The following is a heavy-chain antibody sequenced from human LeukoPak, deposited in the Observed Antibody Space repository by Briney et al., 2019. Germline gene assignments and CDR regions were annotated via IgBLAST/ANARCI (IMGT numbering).Heavy chain of an antibody. CDR2: IYTSGST. J-gene: IGHJ3*02. CDR3: ASCSYYYDSSGCGAFDI. Sequence: PSQTLSLTCAVSGGSISSGGYSWSWIRQPAGKGLESIGRIYTSGSTNYNPSLKSRVTMSVDTSKNQFSLKLSSVTAADTAVYYCASCSYYYDSSGCGAFDIWGQGTMVTVSS. CDR1: GGSISSGGYS. D-gene: IGHD3-22*01. V-gene: IGHV4-61*02.